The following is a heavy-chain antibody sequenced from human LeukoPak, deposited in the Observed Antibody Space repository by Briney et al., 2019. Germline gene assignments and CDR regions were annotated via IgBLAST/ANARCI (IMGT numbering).Heavy chain of an antibody. Sequence: ASVKVSCKASGYTFSSYYMRWVRQAPGQGLEWMGIINPSGGSTSYAQKFQGRVTMTRDTSTSTVYMELSSLRSEDTAVYYCARDPTVITSSRITIFGAPKSPHNWFDPWGQGTLVTVSS. V-gene: IGHV1-46*01. D-gene: IGHD3-3*01. J-gene: IGHJ5*02. CDR3: ARDPTVITSSRITIFGAPKSPHNWFDP. CDR2: INPSGGST. CDR1: GYTFSSYY.